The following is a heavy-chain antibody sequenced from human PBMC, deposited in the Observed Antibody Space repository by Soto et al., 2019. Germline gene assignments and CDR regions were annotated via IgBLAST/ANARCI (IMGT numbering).Heavy chain of an antibody. CDR2: IIVGGGFT. Sequence: QVQVVQSGPEVRNPGTSVKVSCKTSGFTFSNSAVQWVGQAGGQRLEWIGWIIVGGGFTNYLQNLQGRITITRDTSTGTAYMELSSLRSEDTAVYFCAAELYVGGDCCHFDYWGQGTLVTVSS. D-gene: IGHD2-21*02. V-gene: IGHV1-58*01. J-gene: IGHJ4*02. CDR1: GFTFSNSA. CDR3: AAELYVGGDCCHFDY.